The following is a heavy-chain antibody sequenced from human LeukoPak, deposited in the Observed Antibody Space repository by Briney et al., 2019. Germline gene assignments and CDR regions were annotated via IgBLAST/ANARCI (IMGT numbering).Heavy chain of an antibody. CDR2: IKQDGSEK. D-gene: IGHD3-10*01. J-gene: IGHJ4*02. CDR3: ARVPITMVRGVIILFDY. CDR1: GFTFSSYW. Sequence: GGSLRLSCAASGFTFSSYWMSWVRQAPGKGLEWVANIKQDGSEKYYVDSVKGRFTISRDNAKNSLYLQMNSLRAEDTAVYYCARVPITMVRGVIILFDYWGQGTLVTVSS. V-gene: IGHV3-7*01.